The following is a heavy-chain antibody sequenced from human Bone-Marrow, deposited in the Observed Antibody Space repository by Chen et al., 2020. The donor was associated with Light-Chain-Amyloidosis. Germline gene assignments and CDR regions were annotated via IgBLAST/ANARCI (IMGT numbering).Heavy chain of an antibody. CDR2: INWNSVNM. J-gene: IGHJ4*02. CDR1: GFTFDDYA. D-gene: IGHD2-8*01. V-gene: IGHV3-9*01. CDR3: VKDIYSTSDALSYFDY. Sequence: VQLVESGGGLVQPGRSLRLSCAASGFTFDDYAMHWVRQAPGKGLEWVSTINWNSVNMAYADSVKGRSTISRDNAKNSLYLQMNSLRVEDTAFFYCVKDIYSTSDALSYFDYWGQGTLVTVSS.